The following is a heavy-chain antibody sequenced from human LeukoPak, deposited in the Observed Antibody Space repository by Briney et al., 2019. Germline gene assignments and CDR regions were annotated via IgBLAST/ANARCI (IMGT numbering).Heavy chain of an antibody. V-gene: IGHV1-69*04. CDR2: IIPTLDIT. CDR1: GGTFNNYA. CDR3: ARDQGLIGPPPYGLDV. Sequence: SVKVSCTASGGTFNNYALTWVRQAPGQGLEWMGRIIPTLDITIYEQKFQGRVTITADRSTGTAYIELSSLSSEDTAVYYCARDQGLIGPPPYGLDVWGQGTTVTVSS. D-gene: IGHD3-16*01. J-gene: IGHJ6*02.